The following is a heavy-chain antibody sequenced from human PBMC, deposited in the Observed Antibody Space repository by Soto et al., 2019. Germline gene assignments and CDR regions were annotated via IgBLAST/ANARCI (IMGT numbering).Heavy chain of an antibody. Sequence: SETLSLTCAVYGGSFSGYYWSWIRQPPGKGLEWIGEINHSGSTNYNPSLKSRGTISVDTSKNQFSLKLSSVTAADTAVYYCARRLVIRGDFWSGYYNPQFDYWGQGTLVTVSS. CDR2: INHSGST. CDR3: ARRLVIRGDFWSGYYNPQFDY. D-gene: IGHD3-3*01. CDR1: GGSFSGYY. V-gene: IGHV4-34*01. J-gene: IGHJ4*02.